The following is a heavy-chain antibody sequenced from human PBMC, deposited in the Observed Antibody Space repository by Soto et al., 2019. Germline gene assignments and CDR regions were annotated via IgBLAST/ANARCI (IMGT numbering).Heavy chain of an antibody. J-gene: IGHJ6*02. CDR1: GGSISRDGYY. CDR3: TRERGTMLRGVVITNYYYGIDV. D-gene: IGHD3-10*01. Sequence: QVQLQESGPGLVKPSRTLSLTCTVSGGSISRDGYYWSWIRQHPGKGLEWIGYIFHSGSTLYNPSLKSRVHISIDTSKKQFSLRLISVTAADTAIYYCTRERGTMLRGVVITNYYYGIDVWGRGTTVTVSS. CDR2: IFHSGST. V-gene: IGHV4-31*03.